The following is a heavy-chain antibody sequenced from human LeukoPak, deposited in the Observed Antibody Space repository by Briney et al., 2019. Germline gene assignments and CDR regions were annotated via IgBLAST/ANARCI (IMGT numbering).Heavy chain of an antibody. CDR3: ARESIEYFQH. V-gene: IGHV1-69*13. CDR2: IIPIFGTA. CDR1: GGTFSRYA. J-gene: IGHJ1*01. Sequence: SVKVSCNVSGGTFSRYAISWVPHARAQGFEWMGGIIPIFGTANYAQKCQGRVTITADESTSTAYMELSSLRSEDTAVYYCARESIEYFQHWGQGTLVTVSS.